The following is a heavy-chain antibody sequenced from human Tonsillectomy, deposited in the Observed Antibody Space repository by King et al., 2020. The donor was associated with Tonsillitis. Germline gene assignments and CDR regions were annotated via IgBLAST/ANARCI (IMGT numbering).Heavy chain of an antibody. Sequence: VQLVESGGGLVQPGGSLRLSCAASGFTFSSYAMSWVRQAPGKGLEWVSAISCRGGSTYYAESVKGRFTSSRDNSKNTLYLQMNSLRAEDTAVYYCAKGAFGAGRYFDYWGQGTLVTVSS. D-gene: IGHD3-3*01. CDR2: ISCRGGST. CDR3: AKGAFGAGRYFDY. V-gene: IGHV3-23*04. J-gene: IGHJ4*02. CDR1: GFTFSSYA.